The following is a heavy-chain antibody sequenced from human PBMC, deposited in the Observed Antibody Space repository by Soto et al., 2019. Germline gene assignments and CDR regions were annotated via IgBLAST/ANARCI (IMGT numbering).Heavy chain of an antibody. D-gene: IGHD6-19*01. CDR3: ARDLSSGWSDYYYYYGMDV. J-gene: IGHJ6*02. CDR2: ISSSSSYI. V-gene: IGHV3-21*01. Sequence: PGGSLRLSCAASGFTFSSYSMNWVRQAPGKGLEWVSSISSSSSYIYYADSVKGRFTISRDNAKNSLYLQMNSLRAEDTAVYYCARDLSSGWSDYYYYYGMDVWGQGTTVTVSS. CDR1: GFTFSSYS.